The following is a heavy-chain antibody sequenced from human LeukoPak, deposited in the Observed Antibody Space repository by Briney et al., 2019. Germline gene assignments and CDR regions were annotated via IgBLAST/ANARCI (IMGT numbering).Heavy chain of an antibody. D-gene: IGHD6-13*01. CDR2: ISSSSSYI. Sequence: GGSLRLSCAASGFTFSSYSMNWVRQAPGKGLEWVSSISSSSSYIYYADSVKGRFTISRDNAKNSLYLQMNSLRAEDTAVYYCARALLAAAGIRYFDYWGQGTLATVSS. CDR3: ARALLAAAGIRYFDY. CDR1: GFTFSSYS. V-gene: IGHV3-21*01. J-gene: IGHJ4*02.